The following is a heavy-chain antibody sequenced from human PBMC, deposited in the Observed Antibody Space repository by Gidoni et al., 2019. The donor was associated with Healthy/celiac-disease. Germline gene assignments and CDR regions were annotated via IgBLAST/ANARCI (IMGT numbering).Heavy chain of an antibody. CDR1: GYTFTSYD. V-gene: IGHV1-8*01. J-gene: IGHJ6*02. CDR2: MNPNSGNT. D-gene: IGHD3-3*01. CDR3: ARGRDYDFWSGYPPYGMDV. Sequence: QVQLVQSGAEVKKPGASVKVSCKASGYTFTSYDINWVRQATGQGLEWMGWMNPNSGNTGYAQKFQGRVTMTRNTSISTAYMELSSLRSEDTAVYYCARGRDYDFWSGYPPYGMDVWGQGTTVTVSS.